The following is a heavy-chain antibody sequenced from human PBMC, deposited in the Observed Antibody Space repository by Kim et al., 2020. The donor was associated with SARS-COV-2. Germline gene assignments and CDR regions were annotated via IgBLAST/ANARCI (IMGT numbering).Heavy chain of an antibody. D-gene: IGHD6-13*01. CDR2: IYYSGST. CDR3: ARLRIAAAGPLYY. V-gene: IGHV4-39*01. J-gene: IGHJ4*02. Sequence: SETLSLTCTVSGGSISSSSYYWGWIRQPPGKGLEWIGSIYYSGSTYYNPSLKSRVTISVDTSKNQFSLKLSSVTAADTAVYYCARLRIAAAGPLYYWCQG. CDR1: GGSISSSSYY.